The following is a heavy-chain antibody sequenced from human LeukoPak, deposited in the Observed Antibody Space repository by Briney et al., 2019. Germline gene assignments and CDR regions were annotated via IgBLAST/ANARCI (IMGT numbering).Heavy chain of an antibody. J-gene: IGHJ4*02. CDR1: GFTFSSYA. CDR3: AKDFGITMIVVVDY. CDR2: ISGSGGST. Sequence: PGGSLRRSDAASGFTFSSYAMSWVRQAPGQGLVWVSAISGSGGSTYYADSGKGRFTISRDNSKNTLYLQMSSLRAEDTAVYYCAKDFGITMIVVVDYWGQGTLVTVSS. V-gene: IGHV3-23*01. D-gene: IGHD3-22*01.